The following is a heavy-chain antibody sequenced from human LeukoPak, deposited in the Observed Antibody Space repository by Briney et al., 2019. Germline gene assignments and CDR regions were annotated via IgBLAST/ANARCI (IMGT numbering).Heavy chain of an antibody. CDR1: GYTFTNYG. J-gene: IGHJ4*02. CDR3: ARDRDYGDYNTQDLFVY. CDR2: ISAYNGNT. V-gene: IGHV1-18*01. Sequence: ASVKVSCKASGYTFTNYGISWVRQAPGQGLEWMGWISAYNGNTNYAQKLQGRVTMTTDTSTSTAYMELRSLRSDDTAVYYCARDRDYGDYNTQDLFVYWGQGTLVTVSS. D-gene: IGHD4-17*01.